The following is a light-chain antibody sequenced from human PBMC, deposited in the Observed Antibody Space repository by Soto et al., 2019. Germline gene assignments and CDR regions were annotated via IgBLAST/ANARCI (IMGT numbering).Light chain of an antibody. J-gene: IGLJ2*01. Sequence: QSVLTQPPSASGSPGQSVTISCTGTSSDVGGYNYVSWYQQHPGKAPKLMIYEVSKRRSGVPDRFSGSKSGNTASLTVSGLQAEDEADYYCSSYAGSNNLGVVFGGGTQLTVL. CDR3: SSYAGSNNLGVV. V-gene: IGLV2-8*01. CDR2: EVS. CDR1: SSDVGGYNY.